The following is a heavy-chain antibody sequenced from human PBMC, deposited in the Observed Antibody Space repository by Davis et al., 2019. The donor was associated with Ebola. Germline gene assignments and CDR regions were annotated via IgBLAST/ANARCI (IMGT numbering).Heavy chain of an antibody. J-gene: IGHJ3*02. Sequence: GGSLRLSCTASGFTFGDYAMSWVRQAPGKGLEWVGFIRSKAYGGTTEYAASVKGRFTISRDDSKSIAYLQMNSLKTEDTAVYYCSVTVAAFDIWGQGTMVTVSS. V-gene: IGHV3-49*04. CDR3: SVTVAAFDI. CDR1: GFTFGDYA. CDR2: IRSKAYGGTT. D-gene: IGHD1-14*01.